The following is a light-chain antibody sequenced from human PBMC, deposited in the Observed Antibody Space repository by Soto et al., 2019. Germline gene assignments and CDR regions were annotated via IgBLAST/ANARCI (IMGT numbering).Light chain of an antibody. CDR1: SSDVGSYNL. CDR3: CSDAGSSTPLI. V-gene: IGLV2-23*02. J-gene: IGLJ1*01. CDR2: EVS. Sequence: QSALTQPASVSGSPGQSITISCTGTSSDVGSYNLVSWYQQHPGKAPTLMIYEVSKRPSGVSNRFSGSKSGNTASLTISGLQAEDEADYYCCSDAGSSTPLIFGTGTKLTVL.